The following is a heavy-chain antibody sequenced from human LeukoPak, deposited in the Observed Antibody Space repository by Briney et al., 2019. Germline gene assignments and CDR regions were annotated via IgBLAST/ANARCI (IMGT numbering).Heavy chain of an antibody. D-gene: IGHD3-22*01. CDR3: AKWDTYYDSSGYYFY. Sequence: PGGSLRLSCAASGFTFSSYGMSWVCQAPGKGLEWVSAISGSGGSTYYADSVKGRFTISRDNSKNTLYLQMNSLRAEDTAVYYCAKWDTYYDSSGYYFYWGQGTLVTASS. CDR1: GFTFSSYG. CDR2: ISGSGGST. J-gene: IGHJ4*02. V-gene: IGHV3-23*01.